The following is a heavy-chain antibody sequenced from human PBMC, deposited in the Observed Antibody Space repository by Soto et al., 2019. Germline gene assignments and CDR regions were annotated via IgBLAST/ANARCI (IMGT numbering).Heavy chain of an antibody. CDR1: VYSISTGFN. Sequence: SETLSLTCAVSVYSISTGFNWGWIRQPPGKGLEWIGSIYHSGSTYYNPSLKSRVTISVDTSKNQFSLKLTSVTAADTAVYYCARAVYCTTANCWDDFHYYNIDVWGQGTAVTVSS. D-gene: IGHD2-2*01. CDR2: IYHSGST. J-gene: IGHJ6*02. CDR3: ARAVYCTTANCWDDFHYYNIDV. V-gene: IGHV4-38-2*01.